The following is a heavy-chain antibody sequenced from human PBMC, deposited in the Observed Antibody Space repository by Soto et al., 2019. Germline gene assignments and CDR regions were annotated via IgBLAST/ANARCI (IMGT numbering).Heavy chain of an antibody. Sequence: EVQLLESGGGLVQPGVSLRLSCTASGFTFSTYAMSWVRQAPGKGLEWVSTISDSGSTYYADSVKGRFTISRDNSKNTLYLEMNSLRAEDTAVYYCAKDKGGRYCSRASCLYSFDYWGQGTLVTVSS. CDR1: GFTFSTYA. V-gene: IGHV3-23*01. J-gene: IGHJ4*02. CDR2: ISDSGST. CDR3: AKDKGGRYCSRASCLYSFDY. D-gene: IGHD2-2*01.